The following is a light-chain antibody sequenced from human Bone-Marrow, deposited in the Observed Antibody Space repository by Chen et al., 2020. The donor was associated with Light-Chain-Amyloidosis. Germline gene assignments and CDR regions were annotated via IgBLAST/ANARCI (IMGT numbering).Light chain of an antibody. CDR3: QQYYSYPPT. J-gene: IGKJ4*01. V-gene: IGKV1-33*01. CDR2: DAS. Sequence: DIQMTQSPSSLSASVGDRVTITCQASQDISNYLNWYQQKPGKAPKLLIYDASNLETGVPSRFSGSGSGTDFTFTISSLQSEDFATYYCQQYYSYPPTFGGGTKVEIK. CDR1: QDISNY.